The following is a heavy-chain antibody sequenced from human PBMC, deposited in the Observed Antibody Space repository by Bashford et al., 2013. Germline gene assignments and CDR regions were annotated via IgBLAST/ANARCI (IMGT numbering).Heavy chain of an antibody. Sequence: SGPTLVKPTQTLTLTCSFSGFSLSTNGVGVGWFRQPPGKALEWLALIHWNADERYSPSLKNRLIITKDTSKNQVVLRVSSMEPADTATYFCAYSPPEVWLTRRFDPWGQGLLVTVSS. J-gene: IGHJ5*02. CDR1: GFSLSTNGVG. CDR2: IHWNADE. V-gene: IGHV2-5*01. D-gene: IGHD4/OR15-4a*01. CDR3: AYSPPEVWLTRRFDP.